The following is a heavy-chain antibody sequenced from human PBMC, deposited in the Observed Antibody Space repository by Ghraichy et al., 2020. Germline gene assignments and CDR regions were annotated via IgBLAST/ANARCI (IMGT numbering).Heavy chain of an antibody. V-gene: IGHV3-30*04. CDR3: SRAGGVQSWFYDY. CDR2: ILYDESNK. D-gene: IGHD1-1*01. CDR1: GFSFSSYV. Sequence: GGSLRLSCAASGFSFSSYVMHWVRQAPGKGLEWVAAILYDESNKYYADSVKGRFTISRDNSKNTLYLQMNSLRAEDTALYFCSRAGGVQSWFYDYWGQGTLVTVSS. J-gene: IGHJ4*02.